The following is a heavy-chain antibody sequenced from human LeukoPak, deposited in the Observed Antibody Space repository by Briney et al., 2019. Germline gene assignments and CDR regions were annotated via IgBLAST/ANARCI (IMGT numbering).Heavy chain of an antibody. Sequence: SETLSLTCTVSGGSISTYYWSWIRQPPGQGLEWIGYIHYSGSTNYNPSLKSRVTISVDTSKNQFSLNLKSVTAADTAVYYCARGSDYYGSGIKYSWFDPWGQGTLVAVSS. D-gene: IGHD3-10*01. V-gene: IGHV4-59*01. CDR1: GGSISTYY. CDR2: IHYSGST. J-gene: IGHJ5*02. CDR3: ARGSDYYGSGIKYSWFDP.